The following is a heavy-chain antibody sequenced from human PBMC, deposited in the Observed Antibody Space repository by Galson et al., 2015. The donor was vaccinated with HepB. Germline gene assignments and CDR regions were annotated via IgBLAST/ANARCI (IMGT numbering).Heavy chain of an antibody. CDR1: GYTFTSYG. CDR2: ISAYNGNT. D-gene: IGHD4-17*01. V-gene: IGHV1-18*04. CDR3: AREGRDDYGDYYGMDV. Sequence: SVKVSCKASGYTFTSYGISWVRQAPGQGLEWMGWISAYNGNTNYAQKLQGRVTMTTDTSTSTAYMELRSLRSDDTAVYYCAREGRDDYGDYYGMDVWGQGTTVTVSS. J-gene: IGHJ6*02.